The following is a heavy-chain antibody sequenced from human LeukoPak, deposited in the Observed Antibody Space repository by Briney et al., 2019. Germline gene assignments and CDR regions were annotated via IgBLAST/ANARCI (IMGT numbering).Heavy chain of an antibody. J-gene: IGHJ4*02. CDR2: ISWNSGSI. D-gene: IGHD4-11*01. Sequence: PGGSLRLSCAASGFTFDDYAMHWVRQAPGKGLEWVSGISWNSGSIGYADSVKGRFTISRDNAKNSLYLQMNSLRAEDTALYYCAKERYSNYVPKHFDYWGQGTLVTVSS. V-gene: IGHV3-9*01. CDR3: AKERYSNYVPKHFDY. CDR1: GFTFDDYA.